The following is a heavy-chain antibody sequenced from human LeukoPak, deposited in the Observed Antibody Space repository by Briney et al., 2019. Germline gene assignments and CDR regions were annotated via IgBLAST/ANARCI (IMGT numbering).Heavy chain of an antibody. V-gene: IGHV3-66*01. D-gene: IGHD2-15*01. CDR2: IYSGGST. Sequence: GGSLRLSCAASGFTFSRYAMSWVRQAPGKGLEWVSVIYSGGSTYYADSVKGRFTISRDNSKNTLYLQMNSLRAEDTAVYYCASSSGGYCSGGSCNWNDYWGQGTLVTVSS. J-gene: IGHJ4*02. CDR1: GFTFSRYA. CDR3: ASSSGGYCSGGSCNWNDY.